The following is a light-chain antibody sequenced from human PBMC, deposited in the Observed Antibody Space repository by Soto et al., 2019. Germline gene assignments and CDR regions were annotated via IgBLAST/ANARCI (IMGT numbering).Light chain of an antibody. J-gene: IGKJ4*01. CDR3: YQFGRAPLT. CDR2: DAS. CDR1: QSVSSNY. Sequence: EIVLTQSPGILSLSPGERANLSCRDSQSVSSNYLVWFQQKPGQAPRLVIYDASTRATGIPDRFSGSGSGTDFTLTISGLEPEDFAVYYCYQFGRAPLTFGGGTKVEIK. V-gene: IGKV3-20*01.